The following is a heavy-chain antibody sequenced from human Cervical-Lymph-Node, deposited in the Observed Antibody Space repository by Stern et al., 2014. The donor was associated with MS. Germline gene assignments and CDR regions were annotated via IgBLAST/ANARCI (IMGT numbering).Heavy chain of an antibody. CDR1: GFTFDDYT. CDR2: ITWNGGGT. J-gene: IGHJ5*02. CDR3: AKDLGSSSS. V-gene: IGHV3-43*01. Sequence: VQLVQSGGVVLQPGGSLRLSCAASGFTFDDYTMHWVRQAPGKGLEWVSLITWNGGGTYYADSVKGLFTISRDNSIYSLYLQMNSLTTEDTAFYYCAKDLGSSSSWGQGTLVTVSS. D-gene: IGHD6-6*01.